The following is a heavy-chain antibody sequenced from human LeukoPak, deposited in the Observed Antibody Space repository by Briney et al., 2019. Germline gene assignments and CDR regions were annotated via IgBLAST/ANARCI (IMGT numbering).Heavy chain of an antibody. CDR2: IQYDGSNA. D-gene: IGHD2-8*01. CDR3: AKDRCSNGVGCYYYYMDV. V-gene: IGHV3-30*02. CDR1: RFTFSSYG. J-gene: IGHJ6*03. Sequence: PGGSLRLSCGASRFTFSSYGIHWVHQAPGEGLGWLAYIQYDGSNAQYADSVKGRFSISRDSSKNILYLQMNSLRAEDTAVYYCAKDRCSNGVGCYYYYMDVWGKGTTVTISS.